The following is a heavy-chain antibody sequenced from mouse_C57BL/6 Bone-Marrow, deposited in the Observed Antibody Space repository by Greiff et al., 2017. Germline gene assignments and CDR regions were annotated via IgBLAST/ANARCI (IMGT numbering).Heavy chain of an antibody. V-gene: IGHV1-55*01. CDR2: IYPGSGSP. Sequence: QVQLQQPGAELVKPGASVKMSCKASGYTFTSYWITWVKQRPGQGLEWIGDIYPGSGSPNYNEKFKSKATLTVDTSSSTAYMQLSSLTSEDSAVYYCASGGYDYDRGFAYWGQGTLVTVSA. D-gene: IGHD2-4*01. J-gene: IGHJ3*01. CDR3: ASGGYDYDRGFAY. CDR1: GYTFTSYW.